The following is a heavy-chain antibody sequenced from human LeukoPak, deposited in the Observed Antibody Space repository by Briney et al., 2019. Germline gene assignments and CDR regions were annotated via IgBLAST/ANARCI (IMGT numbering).Heavy chain of an antibody. J-gene: IGHJ6*03. Sequence: GGSLRLSCAASGFTFSSYWMHWVRQAPGKGLVWVPRINSDGSSTSYADSVKGRFTISRDNAKNTLYLQMNSLRAEDTAVYYCARVDYDFWSGYYIPYYYYYMDVWGKGTTVTVSS. CDR3: ARVDYDFWSGYYIPYYYYYMDV. CDR2: INSDGSST. D-gene: IGHD3-3*01. V-gene: IGHV3-74*01. CDR1: GFTFSSYW.